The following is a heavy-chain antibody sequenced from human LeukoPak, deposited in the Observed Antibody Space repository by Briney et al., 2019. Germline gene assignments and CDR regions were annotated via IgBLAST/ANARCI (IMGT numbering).Heavy chain of an antibody. CDR1: GFTFNTYG. J-gene: IGHJ4*02. D-gene: IGHD6-13*01. Sequence: GGSLRLSCAASGFTFNTYGMHWVRQAPGKGQEWVAVIASDGRDKKYADSVKGRFTITRDNSKNTLYLQMNSLRAEDTAVYYCAKDGARGAAKYYFDYWGQGTLVTVSS. V-gene: IGHV3-30*18. CDR2: IASDGRDK. CDR3: AKDGARGAAKYYFDY.